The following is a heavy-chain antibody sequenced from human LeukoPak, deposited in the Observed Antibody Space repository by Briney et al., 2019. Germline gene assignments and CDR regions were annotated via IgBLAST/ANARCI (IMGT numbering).Heavy chain of an antibody. D-gene: IGHD6-13*01. CDR1: GGSISSYY. V-gene: IGHV4-59*01. CDR3: AGAPPLLYSSSSLGAFDI. Sequence: PSETLSLTCTVSGGSISSYYWSWIRQPPGKGLEWIGYIYYSGSTNYNPSLRSRVTISVDTSKNQFSLKLNSVTAAYTAVYYCAGAPPLLYSSSSLGAFDIWGQGTMVTVSS. CDR2: IYYSGST. J-gene: IGHJ3*02.